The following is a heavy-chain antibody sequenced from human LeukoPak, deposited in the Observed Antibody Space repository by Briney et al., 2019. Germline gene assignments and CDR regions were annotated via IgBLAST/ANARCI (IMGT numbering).Heavy chain of an antibody. V-gene: IGHV4-39*07. J-gene: IGHJ4*02. CDR2: IYYIGST. CDR3: ARRGGLYYFDY. CDR1: DGSISSSSYY. D-gene: IGHD3-10*01. Sequence: SETLSLTCTVSDGSISSSSYYWGWIRQPPGKGLEWIGSIYYIGSTNYNPSLNSRVTISVDTSKNQFSLKLSSVTAADTAVYYCARRGGLYYFDYWGQGTLVTVSS.